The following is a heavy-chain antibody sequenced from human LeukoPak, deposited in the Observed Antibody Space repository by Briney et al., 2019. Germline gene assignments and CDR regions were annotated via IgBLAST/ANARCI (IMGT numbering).Heavy chain of an antibody. CDR1: GFTFSSYA. V-gene: IGHV3-23*01. Sequence: PGGSLRLSCAASGFTFSSYAMSWVRQAPGKGLDWVSSFNSDGKTHSADSVKGRFTISRDNSKNTLYLQMNSLRAEDTAVYHCAKDSPLSQGRRPYYFDFWGQGTLVTVSS. CDR2: FNSDGKT. D-gene: IGHD1-1*01. CDR3: AKDSPLSQGRRPYYFDF. J-gene: IGHJ4*02.